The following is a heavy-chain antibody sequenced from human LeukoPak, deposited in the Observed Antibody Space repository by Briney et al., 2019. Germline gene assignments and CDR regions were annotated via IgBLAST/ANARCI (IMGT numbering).Heavy chain of an antibody. Sequence: SETLSLTCAVYGGSFSGYYWSWIRQPPGKGLEWIGEINHSGSTNYNPSLKSRVTISVDTSKNQFSLKLSSVTAAVTAVYYCARKEQWLPHDAFDIWGQGTMVTVSS. D-gene: IGHD6-19*01. CDR1: GGSFSGYY. J-gene: IGHJ3*02. CDR2: INHSGST. CDR3: ARKEQWLPHDAFDI. V-gene: IGHV4-34*01.